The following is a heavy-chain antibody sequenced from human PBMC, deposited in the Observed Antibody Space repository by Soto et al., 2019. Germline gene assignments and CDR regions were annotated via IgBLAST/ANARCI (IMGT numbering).Heavy chain of an antibody. J-gene: IGHJ6*02. V-gene: IGHV5-10-1*01. CDR3: ARQDYDFWSGSTHYYYGMDV. Sequence: GESLKISCKAIGYTFTNYWIGWVRQTPGKGLEWMGRIDPSDSYTNYSPSFQGHVTISADKSISTAYLQWSSLKASDTAMYYCARQDYDFWSGSTHYYYGMDVWGQGTTVTVSS. D-gene: IGHD3-3*01. CDR2: IDPSDSYT. CDR1: GYTFTNYW.